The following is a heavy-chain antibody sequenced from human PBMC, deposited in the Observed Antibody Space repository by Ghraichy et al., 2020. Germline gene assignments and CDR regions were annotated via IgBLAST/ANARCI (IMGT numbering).Heavy chain of an antibody. Sequence: SLRLSCAGSGFSFNDYIINWVRQAPGKGLEWVSSISSSGDFRYYAASVKGRFTISRDYAKNSVSLEMDSLRVEDTALYYCARVVGIAPAGPLDFWGQGNLVTVAS. CDR3: ARVVGIAPAGPLDF. V-gene: IGHV3-21*01. J-gene: IGHJ4*02. D-gene: IGHD2-21*01. CDR2: ISSSGDFR. CDR1: GFSFNDYI.